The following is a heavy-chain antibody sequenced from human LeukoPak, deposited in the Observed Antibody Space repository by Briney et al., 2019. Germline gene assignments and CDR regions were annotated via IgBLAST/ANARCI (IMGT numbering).Heavy chain of an antibody. D-gene: IGHD3-16*01. J-gene: IGHJ6*03. CDR3: MKRGGYITFDYFLEV. Sequence: QAGGSLRLSCAASGFTFSAYDMHWVRQAPGKGLEWVGFIRYDGSDTYYADPVKGRFIISRDKYKDRGYRQISSLGAGDTALCYCMKRGGYITFDYFLEVWGKGATGTLSS. CDR2: IRYDGSDT. V-gene: IGHV3-30*02. CDR1: GFTFSAYD.